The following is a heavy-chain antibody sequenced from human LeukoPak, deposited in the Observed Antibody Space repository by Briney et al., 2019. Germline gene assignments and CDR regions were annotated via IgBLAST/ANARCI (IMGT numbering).Heavy chain of an antibody. D-gene: IGHD1-26*01. J-gene: IGHJ4*02. V-gene: IGHV3-23*01. CDR3: AKGIVGATRGADY. CDR1: GFTFSSYA. CDR2: ISGSGGST. Sequence: GASLRLSCAASGFTFSSYAMSWVRQAPGKGLEWVSAISGSGGSTYYADSVKGRFTISRDNSKNTLYLQMNSLRAEDTAVYYYAKGIVGATRGADYWGQGTLVTVSS.